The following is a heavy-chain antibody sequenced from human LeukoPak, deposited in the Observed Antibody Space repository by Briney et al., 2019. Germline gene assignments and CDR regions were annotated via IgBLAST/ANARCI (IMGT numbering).Heavy chain of an antibody. CDR2: IYYSGST. J-gene: IGHJ6*02. CDR1: GGSFSGYY. D-gene: IGHD3-9*01. Sequence: SETLSLTCAVYGGSFSGYYWSWIRQPPGKGLEWIGYIYYSGSTYYNPSLKSRVTISVDTSKNQFSLKLSSVTAADTAVYYCARHDSITILGHSPKHGMDVWGQGTTVTVSS. CDR3: ARHDSITILGHSPKHGMDV. V-gene: IGHV4-59*08.